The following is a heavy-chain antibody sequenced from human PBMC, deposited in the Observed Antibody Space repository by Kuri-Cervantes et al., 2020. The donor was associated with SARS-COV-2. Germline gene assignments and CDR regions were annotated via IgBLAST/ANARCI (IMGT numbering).Heavy chain of an antibody. D-gene: IGHD2-15*01. CDR1: GGSVSSGSYY. V-gene: IGHV4-39*01. CDR2: IYYSGST. Sequence: GSLRLSCSVSGGSVSSGSYYWSWIRQPPGKGLEWIGSIYYSGSTYYNPSLKSRVTISVDTSKNQFSLKLSSVTAADTAVYYCARRVVAWFDPWGQGTLVTVSS. J-gene: IGHJ5*02. CDR3: ARRVVAWFDP.